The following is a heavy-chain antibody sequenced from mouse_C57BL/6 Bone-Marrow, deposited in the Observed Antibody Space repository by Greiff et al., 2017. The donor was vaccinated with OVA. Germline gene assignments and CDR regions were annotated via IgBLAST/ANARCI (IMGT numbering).Heavy chain of an antibody. CDR2: IYPRSGNT. CDR1: GYTFTSYG. J-gene: IGHJ4*01. Sequence: VQLQQSGAELARPGASVKLSCKASGYTFTSYGISWVKQRTGQGLEWIGEIYPRSGNTYYNEKFKGKATLTADKSSSTAYMELRSLTSEDSAVYFCARGDLSYSIDGGFAYAMDYWGQGTSVTVSS. V-gene: IGHV1-81*01. D-gene: IGHD2-5*01. CDR3: ARGDLSYSIDGGFAYAMDY.